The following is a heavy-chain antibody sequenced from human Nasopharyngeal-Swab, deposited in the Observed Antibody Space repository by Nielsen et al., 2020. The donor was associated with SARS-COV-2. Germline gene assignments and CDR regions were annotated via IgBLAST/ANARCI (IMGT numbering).Heavy chain of an antibody. CDR2: ISAYNGNT. D-gene: IGHD2-2*01. V-gene: IGHV1-18*01. Sequence: ASVKVSCKASGYTFTSYGISWVRQAPGQGLEWMGWISAYNGNTNYAQKLQGRVTMTTDTSTSTAYMELRSLRSDDTAVYYCARYYFVVGVPAAASYNWFDPWGQGTLVTVSS. CDR3: ARYYFVVGVPAAASYNWFDP. CDR1: GYTFTSYG. J-gene: IGHJ5*02.